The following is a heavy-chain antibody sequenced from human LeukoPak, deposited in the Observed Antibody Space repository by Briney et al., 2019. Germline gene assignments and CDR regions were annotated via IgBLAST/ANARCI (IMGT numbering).Heavy chain of an antibody. Sequence: ALVKVSCKASGYTFTSYYMHWVRQAPGQGLEWMGIINPSGGSTSCAQKFQGRVTMTRDTSTSTVYMELSSLRSEDTAVYYCARDRAVVVPADIYYYYYMDVGGKGTTVTVSS. J-gene: IGHJ6*03. CDR1: GYTFTSYY. CDR3: ARDRAVVVPADIYYYYYMDV. V-gene: IGHV1-46*01. D-gene: IGHD2-2*01. CDR2: INPSGGST.